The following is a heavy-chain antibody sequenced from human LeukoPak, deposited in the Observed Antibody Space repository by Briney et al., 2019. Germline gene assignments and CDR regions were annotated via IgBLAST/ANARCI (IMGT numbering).Heavy chain of an antibody. D-gene: IGHD3-3*01. V-gene: IGHV1-3*01. J-gene: IGHJ6*02. CDR2: INAGNGNT. Sequence: ASVKVSCKASGYTFTSYAMHWVRQAPGQRLEWMGWINAGNGNTKYSQKLQGRVTMTTDTSTSTAYMELRSLRSDDTAVYYCARDHYDFNYYYGMDVWGQGTTVTVSS. CDR3: ARDHYDFNYYYGMDV. CDR1: GYTFTSYA.